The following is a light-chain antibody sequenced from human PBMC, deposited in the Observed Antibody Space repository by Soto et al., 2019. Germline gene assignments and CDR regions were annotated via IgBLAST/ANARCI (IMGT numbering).Light chain of an antibody. J-gene: IGKJ5*01. V-gene: IGKV3-15*01. Sequence: EIRMTQSPGTLSVSPGERATLSCRAAQGVTTNFAWYQQKSGQSPRLLIYDVSNRATGGPARFSGSGSETDFTLTISGLRSEDSAVYFCQQYNNWPFGFGQGTRREIK. CDR3: QQYNNWPFG. CDR2: DVS. CDR1: QGVTTN.